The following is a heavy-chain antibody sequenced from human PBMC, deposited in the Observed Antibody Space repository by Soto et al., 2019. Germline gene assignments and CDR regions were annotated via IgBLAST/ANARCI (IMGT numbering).Heavy chain of an antibody. CDR2: ISGRGSSS. J-gene: IGHJ4*02. CDR3: AKEMLASISRHFDY. D-gene: IGHD5-12*01. CDR1: GFTFINFG. V-gene: IGHV3-23*01. Sequence: PGGSLRLSCSASGFTFINFGMRWVRQAPGKGLEWIASISGRGSSSYYADSVKGRFTISRDNYRNTLFLQIYNLTVEDTAVYYCAKEMLASISRHFDYWGQGSLVTVSS.